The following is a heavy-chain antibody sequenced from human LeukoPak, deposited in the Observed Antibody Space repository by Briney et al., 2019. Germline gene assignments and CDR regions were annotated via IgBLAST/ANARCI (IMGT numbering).Heavy chain of an antibody. D-gene: IGHD1-14*01. CDR3: ARPGSTTKAWVDY. CDR2: IYPGEAET. Sequence: GESLKISCKTSGYSFTSYWIAWVRQMPGKGLEWMGLIYPGEAETRYSPSFQGQVTISADKSISTAYLQWSSLKASDTAMYYCARPGSTTKAWVDYWGQGTLVTVSS. J-gene: IGHJ4*02. V-gene: IGHV5-51*01. CDR1: GYSFTSYW.